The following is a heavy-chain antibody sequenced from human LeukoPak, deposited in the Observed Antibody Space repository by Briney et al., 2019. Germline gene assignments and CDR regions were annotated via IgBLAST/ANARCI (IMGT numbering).Heavy chain of an antibody. CDR3: AKDLRYFEDV. CDR1: GFIFSSYA. Sequence: GGSLRLSCAPSGFIFSSYAMSWVRQAPGKGLEWVSVISGSGGNTYYADSVKGRFTISRDNSKNTLYLQMNSLTAEDTAVYYCAKDLRYFEDVWGKGTTVTVSS. CDR2: ISGSGGNT. V-gene: IGHV3-23*01. D-gene: IGHD3-9*01. J-gene: IGHJ6*04.